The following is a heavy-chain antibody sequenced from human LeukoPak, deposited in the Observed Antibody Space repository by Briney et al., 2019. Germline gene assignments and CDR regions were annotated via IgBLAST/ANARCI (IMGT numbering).Heavy chain of an antibody. V-gene: IGHV4-28*01. D-gene: IGHD3-22*01. Sequence: SDTLSLTCAVSGYSISSSDWWGWIRQPPGKGLEWIGYIYTSGSTNYNPSLKSRVTISVDTSKNQFSLKLSSVTAADTAVYYCARRSHYYDSSGYYPYYYYYMDVWGKGTTVTVSS. CDR2: IYTSGST. CDR3: ARRSHYYDSSGYYPYYYYYMDV. J-gene: IGHJ6*03. CDR1: GYSISSSDW.